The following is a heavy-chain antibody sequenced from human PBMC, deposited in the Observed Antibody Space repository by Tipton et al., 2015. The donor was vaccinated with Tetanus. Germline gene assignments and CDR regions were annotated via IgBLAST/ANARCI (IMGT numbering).Heavy chain of an antibody. Sequence: SLRLSCAASGFTFSSFWMHWVRQVPGKGLVSVARINDVGTETDYADSVTGRFTISRDNAKNFLYLQMNSLRPEDTALYYCAKDSVAGGVANFDYWGQGTLVTVSS. CDR1: GFTFSSFW. J-gene: IGHJ4*02. CDR2: INDVGTET. CDR3: AKDSVAGGVANFDY. D-gene: IGHD2-15*01. V-gene: IGHV3-74*01.